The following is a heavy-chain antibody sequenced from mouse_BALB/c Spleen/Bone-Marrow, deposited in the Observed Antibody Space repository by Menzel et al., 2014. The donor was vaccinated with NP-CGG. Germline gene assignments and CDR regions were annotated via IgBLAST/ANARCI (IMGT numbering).Heavy chain of an antibody. V-gene: IGHV5-6-4*01. CDR3: XXXXXXXDY. J-gene: IGHJ2*01. CDR1: GFTFSSYT. CDR2: ITSGGSYT. Sequence: EVKLVESGGGLVKPGGSLKLSCAASGFTFSSYTMSWVRQTPEKRLEWVATITSGGSYTYYPDSVKGRFTISRDNAKNTLYLQMXSLKSEDTAMYYXXXXXXXXDYWGQGTTLTVSS.